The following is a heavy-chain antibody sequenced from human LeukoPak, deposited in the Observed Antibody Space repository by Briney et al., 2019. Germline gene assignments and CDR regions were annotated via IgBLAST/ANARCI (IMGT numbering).Heavy chain of an antibody. D-gene: IGHD2-15*01. J-gene: IGHJ5*02. CDR3: ARWSSCSGGSRYTRAGQRRGPNWFYP. V-gene: IGHV1-18*01. CDR1: GYTFTSYG. Sequence: ASVKVSCKASGYTFTSYGINWVRQAPGQGVEWMGWMNANNGNTNYAQKLHGRVTMTTNTSTSTAYMELRSLRSDDTAVYYCARWSSCSGGSRYTRAGQRRGPNWFYPWGQGNLVTVSS. CDR2: MNANNGNT.